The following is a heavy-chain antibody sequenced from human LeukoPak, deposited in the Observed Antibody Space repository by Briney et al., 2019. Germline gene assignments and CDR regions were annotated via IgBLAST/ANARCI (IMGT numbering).Heavy chain of an antibody. CDR1: GFSFNTYW. CDR2: LNQDGNKK. J-gene: IGHJ4*02. V-gene: IGHV3-7*03. Sequence: GGSLRLSCAASGFSFNTYWMTWVRQAPGKWLEWVASLNQDGNKKYYVDSVKGRFTIYRDNAKKSLYIEMNSLRAEDTAVYYCARAVTSKEGYWGQGTLVTVSS. CDR3: ARAVTSKEGY.